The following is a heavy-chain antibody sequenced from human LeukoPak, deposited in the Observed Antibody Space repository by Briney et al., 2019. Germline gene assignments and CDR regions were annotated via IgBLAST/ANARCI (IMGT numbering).Heavy chain of an antibody. D-gene: IGHD6-19*01. CDR2: ISNSGDYI. CDR3: AREMYAGWYFAFDI. V-gene: IGHV3-21*01. CDR1: GFTFSSFT. J-gene: IGHJ3*02. Sequence: GGSLRLSCTVSGFTFSSFTMTWVRQGPGKGLEWVASISNSGDYISYADSLKGRFTISRDNAKNSLFLQMSSLRAEDTAVYYCAREMYAGWYFAFDIWGQGTMVTVSS.